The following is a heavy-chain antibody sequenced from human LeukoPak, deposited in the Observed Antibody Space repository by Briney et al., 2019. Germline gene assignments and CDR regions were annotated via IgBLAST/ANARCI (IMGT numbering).Heavy chain of an antibody. Sequence: SETLSLTCTVSGGSISSYYWSWIRQPPGKGLEWIGYIYYSGSTNYNPSLNSRVTISVDTSKNQFSLKLSSVTAADTAVYYCASYTTSRYCSSTSCYRAFDIWGQGTVVTVSS. CDR3: ASYTTSRYCSSTSCYRAFDI. D-gene: IGHD2-2*01. V-gene: IGHV4-59*01. CDR1: GGSISSYY. CDR2: IYYSGST. J-gene: IGHJ3*02.